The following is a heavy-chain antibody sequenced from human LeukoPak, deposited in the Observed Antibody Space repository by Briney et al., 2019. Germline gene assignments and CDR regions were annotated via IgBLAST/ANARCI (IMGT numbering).Heavy chain of an antibody. CDR3: ATGDPADIVVVPAAPLALY. CDR2: IYPGDSDT. V-gene: IGHV5-51*01. CDR1: GYSFTSYW. Sequence: GESLKISCKGSGYSFTSYWIGWVRQMPGKGLEWMGIIYPGDSDTRYSPSFQGQVTISADKSISTAYLQWSSLKASDTAMYYCATGDPADIVVVPAAPLALYWGQGTLVTVSS. J-gene: IGHJ4*02. D-gene: IGHD2-2*01.